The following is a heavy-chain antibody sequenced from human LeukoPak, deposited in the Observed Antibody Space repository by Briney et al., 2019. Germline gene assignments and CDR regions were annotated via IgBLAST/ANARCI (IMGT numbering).Heavy chain of an antibody. J-gene: IGHJ4*02. CDR1: GFTFNTYT. D-gene: IGHD2-2*01. Sequence: GGSLRLSCAVSGFTFNTYTLSWVRQAPGKGLEWVSSITSSSTYIFYADSVKGRFTISRDNAKNSLFLQMNSLRAEDTAMYYCARDSPYCTSSDCYLDYWGQGTLVTVSS. CDR2: ITSSSTYI. V-gene: IGHV3-21*01. CDR3: ARDSPYCTSSDCYLDY.